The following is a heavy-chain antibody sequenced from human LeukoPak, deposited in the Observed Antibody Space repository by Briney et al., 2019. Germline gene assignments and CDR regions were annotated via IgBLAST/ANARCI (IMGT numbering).Heavy chain of an antibody. D-gene: IGHD3-22*01. CDR2: IYSGGST. CDR1: GFTVSSNY. CDR3: VKDQYYDSSGYYFDY. V-gene: IGHV3-66*01. J-gene: IGHJ4*02. Sequence: GGSLRLSCAASGFTVSSNYMSWVRQAPGKGLEWVSVIYSGGSTYYADSVKGRFTISRDNSKNTLYLQMNSLRAEDTAVYYCVKDQYYDSSGYYFDYWGQGTLVTVSS.